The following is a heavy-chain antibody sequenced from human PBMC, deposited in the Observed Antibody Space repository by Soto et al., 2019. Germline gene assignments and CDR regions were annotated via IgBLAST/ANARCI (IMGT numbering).Heavy chain of an antibody. J-gene: IGHJ5*02. CDR2: IYYSGST. CDR3: ARSAIQLERRWFDP. D-gene: IGHD1-1*01. Sequence: PSETLSLTCTVSGGSISSYYWSWIRQPPGKGLEWIGYIYYSGSTNYNPSLKSRVTISVDTSKNQFSLKVSSVTAADTAVYYCARSAIQLERRWFDPWGQGTLVTVSS. V-gene: IGHV4-59*08. CDR1: GGSISSYY.